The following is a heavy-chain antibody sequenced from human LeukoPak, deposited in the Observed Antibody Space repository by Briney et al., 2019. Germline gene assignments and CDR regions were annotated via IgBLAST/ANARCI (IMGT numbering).Heavy chain of an antibody. Sequence: ASVKVSCTASGYTFTSYAMHWVRQAPGQRLEWMGWINAGNGNTKYSQKFQGRVTITRDTSASTAYMELSSLRSEDTAVYYCARRSIAVGVLDYWGQGTLVTVSS. D-gene: IGHD6-19*01. CDR2: INAGNGNT. J-gene: IGHJ4*02. V-gene: IGHV1-3*01. CDR1: GYTFTSYA. CDR3: ARRSIAVGVLDY.